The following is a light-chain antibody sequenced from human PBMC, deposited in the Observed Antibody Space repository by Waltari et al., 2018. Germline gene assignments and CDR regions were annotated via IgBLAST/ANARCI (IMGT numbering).Light chain of an antibody. CDR2: GAS. CDR3: QQYASSGLYT. Sequence: ILLTQSPDPLSLSQADRAYHSSKASQSLCKNYLTWYQHKPGQTPRLLIFGASSKAARMPDRFSGRGSGTDFTLSSCRLESEDFAVSNCQQYASSGLYTFGQGTKLEIK. V-gene: IGKV3-20*01. CDR1: QSLCKNY. J-gene: IGKJ2*01.